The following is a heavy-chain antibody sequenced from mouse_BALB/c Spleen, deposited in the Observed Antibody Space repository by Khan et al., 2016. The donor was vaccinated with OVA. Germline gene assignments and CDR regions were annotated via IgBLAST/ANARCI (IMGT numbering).Heavy chain of an antibody. CDR1: GFSFSRYH. CDR3: ARTYYRYDGYYAMDY. CDR2: IWGGGNT. Sequence: VQLKESGPGLVAPSQSLSITCTVSGFSFSRYHVHWVRQPPGKGLAWLGMIWGGGNTDYTSALKSRLSISKDNSKSQIFLKMNSLQTDDTAMYYCARTYYRYDGYYAMDYWGQGTSVTVSS. J-gene: IGHJ4*01. V-gene: IGHV2-6-4*01. D-gene: IGHD2-14*01.